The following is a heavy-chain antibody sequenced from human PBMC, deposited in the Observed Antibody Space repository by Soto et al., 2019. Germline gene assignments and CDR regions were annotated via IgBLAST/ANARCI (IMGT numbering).Heavy chain of an antibody. CDR1: GYTFTSYG. J-gene: IGHJ4*02. CDR2: ISAYNGNT. V-gene: IGHV1-18*04. D-gene: IGHD2-15*01. CDR3: ARSCSGGSSYSSY. Sequence: QVQLVQSGAEVKKPGASVKVSCKASGYTFTSYGISWVRQAPGQGLGWMGWISAYNGNTNYAQKHQGRVTMTTDTSTRTAYMEKRSLRSDDTAVYYCARSCSGGSSYSSYWGQGTLVTVSS.